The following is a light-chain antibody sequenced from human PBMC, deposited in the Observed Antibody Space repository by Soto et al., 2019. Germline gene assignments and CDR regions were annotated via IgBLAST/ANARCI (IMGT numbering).Light chain of an antibody. V-gene: IGLV2-14*01. CDR1: SSDVGGYNY. CDR3: SSYTSSSTLWV. CDR2: DVS. Sequence: QSVLTQPASVSGSPGHSITISCTGTSSDVGGYNYVSWYQQHPGKAPKLMIYDVSNRPSGVSNRFSGSKSGNTASLTISGLQAEDEADYYCSSYTSSSTLWVFGTGTKVTVL. J-gene: IGLJ1*01.